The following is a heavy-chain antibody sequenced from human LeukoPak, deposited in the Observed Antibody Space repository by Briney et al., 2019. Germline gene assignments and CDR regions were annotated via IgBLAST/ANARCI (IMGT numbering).Heavy chain of an antibody. CDR2: ISSSSSYI. V-gene: IGHV3-21*01. J-gene: IGHJ5*02. Sequence: PGGSLRLSCAASGFTFSSYSMNWVRQAPGKGLEWVSSISSSSSYIYYADSVKGRFTVSRDNAKNSLYLQMNSLRAGDTAVYYCARDRITIFGVVIPNWFDPWGQGTLVTVSS. D-gene: IGHD3-3*01. CDR1: GFTFSSYS. CDR3: ARDRITIFGVVIPNWFDP.